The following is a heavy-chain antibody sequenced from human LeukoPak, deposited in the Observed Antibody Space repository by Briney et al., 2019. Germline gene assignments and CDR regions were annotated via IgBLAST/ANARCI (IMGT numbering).Heavy chain of an antibody. Sequence: SGGSLRLSCAAYGFPFSSYWMSWVRQAPWKGLEWVANIKQDGSEKYYVDSVKGRFTVSRDNAKNSLYLQMNSLRAEDTAVYYCASPDFWSGHNYWGQGTLVTVSS. V-gene: IGHV3-7*01. CDR3: ASPDFWSGHNY. CDR2: IKQDGSEK. D-gene: IGHD3-3*01. J-gene: IGHJ4*02. CDR1: GFPFSSYW.